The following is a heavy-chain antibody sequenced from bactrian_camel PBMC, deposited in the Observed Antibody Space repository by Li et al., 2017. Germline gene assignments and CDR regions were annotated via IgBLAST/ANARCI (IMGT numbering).Heavy chain of an antibody. J-gene: IGHJ6*01. V-gene: IGHV3S53*01. CDR1: GSPDKYEC. D-gene: IGHD2*01. CDR2: IEDDGRT. CDR3: AAEPAIFGFCGRNYYPSNGF. Sequence: QVQLVESGGGSVQAGGSLRLSCVASGSPDKYECMGWYRQPPGSEKRAKVATIEDDGRTTYADSVKGRFTISKDTSKNTLYLQMNDLKPEDTAMYYCAAEPAIFGFCGRNYYPSNGFWGQGTQVTVS.